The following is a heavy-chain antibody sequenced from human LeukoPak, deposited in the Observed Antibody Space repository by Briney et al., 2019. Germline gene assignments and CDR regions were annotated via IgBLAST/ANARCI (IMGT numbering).Heavy chain of an antibody. J-gene: IGHJ6*03. D-gene: IGHD6-19*01. CDR1: GFTFSSYS. Sequence: GGSLRLSCAASGFTFSSYSMNWVRQAPGKGLEWVSSISSSSSYIYYADSVKGRFTISRDNAKNSLYLQMNSLRAEDTAVYYCARQGSVAGNGDYYYYMDVWGKGTTVTVSS. V-gene: IGHV3-21*01. CDR3: ARQGSVAGNGDYYYYMDV. CDR2: ISSSSSYI.